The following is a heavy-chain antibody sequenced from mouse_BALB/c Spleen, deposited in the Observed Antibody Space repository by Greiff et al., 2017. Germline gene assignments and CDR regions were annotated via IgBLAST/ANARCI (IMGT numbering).Heavy chain of an antibody. CDR3: ARGDLLLREGPFAY. CDR1: GFTFSSYA. D-gene: IGHD1-1*01. Sequence: EVQVVESGGGLVKPGGSLKLSCAASGFTFSSYAMSWVRQTPEKRLEWVASISSGGSTYYPDSVKGRFTISRDNARNILYLQMSSLRSEDTAMYYCARGDLLLREGPFAYWGQGTLVTVSA. CDR2: ISSGGST. J-gene: IGHJ3*01. V-gene: IGHV5-6-5*01.